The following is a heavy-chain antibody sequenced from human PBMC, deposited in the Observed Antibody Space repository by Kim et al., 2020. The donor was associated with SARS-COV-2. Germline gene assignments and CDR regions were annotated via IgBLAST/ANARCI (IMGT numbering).Heavy chain of an antibody. J-gene: IGHJ4*02. CDR3: ARDREGGSGDYYHY. V-gene: IGHV3-7*01. CDR1: ELKFSNYW. Sequence: GGSLRLSCVASELKFSNYWMSWVRQAPGKGPEWVANINQDGGDKNYVDSVKGRFTISRDNAKNSLYLQMNSLRVEDTAVYYCARDREGGSGDYYHYWGQGTPVTVSS. D-gene: IGHD3-10*01. CDR2: INQDGGDK.